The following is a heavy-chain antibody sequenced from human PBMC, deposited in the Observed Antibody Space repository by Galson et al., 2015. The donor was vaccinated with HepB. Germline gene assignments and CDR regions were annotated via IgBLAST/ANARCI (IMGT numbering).Heavy chain of an antibody. CDR1: GFSFSTYG. J-gene: IGHJ6*03. V-gene: IGHV3-30*03. Sequence: SLRLSCAASGFSFSTYGMHWVRQAPGKGLEWVAVIGYDGSKKYYGDSVKGRITISRDNSKNTLDLQMNSLRTEDTAVYYCARGYYYMDVWGKGTTVTVSS. CDR2: IGYDGSKK. CDR3: ARGYYYMDV. D-gene: IGHD3-10*01.